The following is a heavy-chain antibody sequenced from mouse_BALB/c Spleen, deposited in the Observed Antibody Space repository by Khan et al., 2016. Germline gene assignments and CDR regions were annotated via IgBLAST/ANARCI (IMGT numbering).Heavy chain of an antibody. CDR3: ATGYYIYYDYVDY. CDR1: GFNIKDTY. J-gene: IGHJ2*01. D-gene: IGHD2-4*01. V-gene: IGHV14-3*02. Sequence: VQLQQSGAELVKPGASVKLSCTASGFNIKDTYMHWVKQRPEQGLEWIGRIDPANGNTKYDPKFQGKATITADTSSNTAYLQLSSLTSEDTAVYYCATGYYIYYDYVDYWGQGTTLTVSS. CDR2: IDPANGNT.